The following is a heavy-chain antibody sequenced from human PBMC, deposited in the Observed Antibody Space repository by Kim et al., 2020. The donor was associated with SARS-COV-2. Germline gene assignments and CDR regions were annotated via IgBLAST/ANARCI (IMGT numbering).Heavy chain of an antibody. D-gene: IGHD6-19*01. CDR1: GGTFSSYA. V-gene: IGHV1-69*13. CDR2: IIPIFGTA. Sequence: SVKVSCKASGGTFSSYAISWVRQAPGQGLEWMGGIIPIFGTANYAQKFQGRVTITADESTSTAYMELSSLRSEDTAVYYCASTGIGIAVAGYWGPFDYWGQGTLVTVSS. J-gene: IGHJ4*02. CDR3: ASTGIGIAVAGYWGPFDY.